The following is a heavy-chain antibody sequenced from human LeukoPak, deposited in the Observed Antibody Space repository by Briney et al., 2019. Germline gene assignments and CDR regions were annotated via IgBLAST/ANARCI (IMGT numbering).Heavy chain of an antibody. CDR2: ISPDGSTT. CDR1: RFTFSSYW. J-gene: IGHJ4*02. Sequence: GGSLRLSCVASRFTFSSYWMHWVRQAPGTGLVWVSYISPDGSTTRYADSVKGRFTISRDNAKNRLYLQMSSLRVEDAAVYFCASAWSYWGQGALVTVSS. D-gene: IGHD1-1*01. V-gene: IGHV3-74*01. CDR3: ASAWSY.